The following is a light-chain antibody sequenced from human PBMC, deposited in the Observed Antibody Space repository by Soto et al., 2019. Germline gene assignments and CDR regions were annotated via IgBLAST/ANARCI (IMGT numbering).Light chain of an antibody. V-gene: IGKV1-5*03. CDR3: QQYNGDST. J-gene: IGKJ4*01. CDR1: QSVSRW. Sequence: DIQMTQSPSTLSASVGDRVTITCRASQSVSRWLAWYQQKPGKAPNLLIYKASNLQSGVPSRFSGSGSGTEFTLTISSLQPDDFATSSCQQYNGDSTFGGRTKVDIK. CDR2: KAS.